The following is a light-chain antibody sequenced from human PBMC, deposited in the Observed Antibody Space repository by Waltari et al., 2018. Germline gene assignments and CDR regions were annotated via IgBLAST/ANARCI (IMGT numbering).Light chain of an antibody. J-gene: IGKJ1*01. CDR3: QQSYNTLWT. V-gene: IGKV1-39*01. Sequence: DIQMTQSPSSLSVSVGDRVTITCRASQSISTYLNWYQQKPGKDPKLLIYAASNLQTGVPSRFSGSGSGTDFTLTISSLQPEDFATYYCQQSYNTLWTFGQGTKVEIK. CDR1: QSISTY. CDR2: AAS.